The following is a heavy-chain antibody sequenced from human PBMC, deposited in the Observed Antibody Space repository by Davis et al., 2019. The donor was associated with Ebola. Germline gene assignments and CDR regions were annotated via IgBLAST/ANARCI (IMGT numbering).Heavy chain of an antibody. J-gene: IGHJ4*02. CDR1: GFTFSSYG. V-gene: IGHV3-30*18. Sequence: GESLKISCAASGFTFSSYGMHWVRQAPGKGLEWVAVISYDGSNKYYADSVKGRFTISRDNSKNTLYLQMNSLRAEDKAVYYCANFPGRGYFDYWGQGTLVTVSS. CDR2: ISYDGSNK. CDR3: ANFPGRGYFDY. D-gene: IGHD1-26*01.